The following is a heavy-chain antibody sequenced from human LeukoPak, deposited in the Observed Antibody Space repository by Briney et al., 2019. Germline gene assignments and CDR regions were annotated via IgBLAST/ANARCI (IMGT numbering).Heavy chain of an antibody. V-gene: IGHV3-30*03. D-gene: IGHD4/OR15-4a*01. J-gene: IGHJ4*02. Sequence: SGGSLRLSCAASGFTVSSYGMHWVRQAPGKGLEWVAVISYDGSNKYYADSVKGRFTISRDNSKNTLYLQMNSLRAEDTAVYYCARRAGAYSHPYDYWGQGTLVTVSS. CDR1: GFTVSSYG. CDR2: ISYDGSNK. CDR3: ARRAGAYSHPYDY.